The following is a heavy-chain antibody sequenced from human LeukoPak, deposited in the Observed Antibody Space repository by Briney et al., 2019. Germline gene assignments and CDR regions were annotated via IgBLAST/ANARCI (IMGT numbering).Heavy chain of an antibody. D-gene: IGHD3-10*01. V-gene: IGHV4-34*01. J-gene: IGHJ4*02. CDR3: ARLWFGGIFDY. Sequence: SETLSLTCAVYGGFFRGYYWSWIRQPPAKGLEWMGEINHSGSTNYNPSLKSRVTISVDTSKNQFSLKLSSVTAADTAVYYCARLWFGGIFDYWGQGTLVTVSS. CDR1: GGFFRGYY. CDR2: INHSGST.